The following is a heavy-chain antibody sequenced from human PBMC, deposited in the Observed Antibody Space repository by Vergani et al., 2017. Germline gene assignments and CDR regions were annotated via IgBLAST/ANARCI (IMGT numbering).Heavy chain of an antibody. CDR2: IIPIFGIA. D-gene: IGHD3-10*01. V-gene: IGHV1-69*17. CDR3: ARGWYYGSGSYYNYYYYGMDV. Sequence: QVQLVQSGAEVKKPGSSVKVSCKASGGTFSSYAISWVRQAPGQGLEWMGGIIPIFGIANYAQKFQGRVTITADKSTSTAYMELSSLRSEDTAVYYCARGWYYGSGSYYNYYYYGMDVWGQGTTVTVSS. J-gene: IGHJ6*02. CDR1: GGTFSSYA.